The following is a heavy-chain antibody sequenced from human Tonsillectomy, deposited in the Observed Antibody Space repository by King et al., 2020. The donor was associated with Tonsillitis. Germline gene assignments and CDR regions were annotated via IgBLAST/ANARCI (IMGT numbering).Heavy chain of an antibody. CDR2: INSDGSST. V-gene: IGHV3-74*01. D-gene: IGHD3/OR15-3a*01. J-gene: IGHJ4*02. Sequence: VQLVESGGGLVQPGGSLRLSCAASGFTFSSYWMHWVRQAPGKGLLWVSRINSDGSSTSYADFVKGRFTISRDNAKNTLYLQMNSLRAEDTAVYYCARWEGTGGLGLYYFDQWGQGTPVTVSS. CDR1: GFTFSSYW. CDR3: ARWEGTGGLGLYYFDQ.